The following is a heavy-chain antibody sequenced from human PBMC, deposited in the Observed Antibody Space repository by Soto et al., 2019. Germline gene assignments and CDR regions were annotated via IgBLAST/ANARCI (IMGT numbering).Heavy chain of an antibody. Sequence: GGSLRLSCAASGFTFSSYGMHWVRQAPGKGLEWVAVISYDGSNKYYADSVKGRFTISRDNSKNTLYLQMNSLRAEDTAVYYCAKPLGPIYYDSSGYYSGFDYWGQGTLVTVSS. V-gene: IGHV3-30*18. CDR3: AKPLGPIYYDSSGYYSGFDY. J-gene: IGHJ4*02. CDR1: GFTFSSYG. D-gene: IGHD3-22*01. CDR2: ISYDGSNK.